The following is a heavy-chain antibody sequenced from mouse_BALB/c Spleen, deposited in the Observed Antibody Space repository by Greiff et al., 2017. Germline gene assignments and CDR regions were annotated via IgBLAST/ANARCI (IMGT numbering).Heavy chain of an antibody. J-gene: IGHJ1*01. CDR1: GFTFSDYG. CDR3: AREVGSSYDYFDV. Sequence: EVQRVESGGGLVQPGGSRKLSCAASGFTFSDYGMAWVRQAPGKGPEWVAFISNLAYSIYYADTVTGRFTISRENAKNTLYLEMSSLRSEDTAMYYCAREVGSSYDYFDVWGAGTTVTVSS. D-gene: IGHD1-1*01. V-gene: IGHV5-15*02. CDR2: ISNLAYSI.